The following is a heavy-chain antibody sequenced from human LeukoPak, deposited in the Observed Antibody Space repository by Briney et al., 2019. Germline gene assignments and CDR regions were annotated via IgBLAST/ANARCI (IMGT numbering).Heavy chain of an antibody. CDR3: ARAVLHRHFDY. Sequence: GASVKVSCKASGYTFTGYYMHWVRQAPGQGREWVGRINPNSGGTNYAQKFQGRVTMTRDTSISTAYMELSRLRSDDTAVYYCARAVLHRHFDYWGQGTLVTVSS. CDR1: GYTFTGYY. J-gene: IGHJ4*02. D-gene: IGHD3-10*01. CDR2: INPNSGGT. V-gene: IGHV1-2*06.